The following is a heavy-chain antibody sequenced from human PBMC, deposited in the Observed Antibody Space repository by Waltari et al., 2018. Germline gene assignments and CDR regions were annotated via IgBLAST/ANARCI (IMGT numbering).Heavy chain of an antibody. V-gene: IGHV3-23*03. CDR2: IYSGGST. CDR1: GFTFSSYA. D-gene: IGHD5-18*01. CDR3: AKDRGYSYGYGY. Sequence: EVQLLESGGGLVQPGGSLRLSCAASGFTFSSYAMSWVRQAPGKGLEWVSVIYSGGSTYYADSVKGRFTISRDNSKNTLYLQMNSLRAEDTAVYYCAKDRGYSYGYGYWGQGTLVTVSS. J-gene: IGHJ4*02.